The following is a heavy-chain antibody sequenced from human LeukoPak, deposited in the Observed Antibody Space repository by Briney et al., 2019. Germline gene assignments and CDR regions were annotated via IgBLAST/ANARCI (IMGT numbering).Heavy chain of an antibody. CDR3: ASTGGSGSYRYYFDY. D-gene: IGHD1-26*01. CDR2: IIPIFGTA. Sequence: ASVKVSCKASGGTFSSYAISWVRQAPGQGLEWMGGIIPIFGTANYAQKFQGRVTITADKSTSTAYMELSSLRSEDTAVYYCASTGGSGSYRYYFDYWGQGTLVTVSS. J-gene: IGHJ4*02. CDR1: GGTFSSYA. V-gene: IGHV1-69*06.